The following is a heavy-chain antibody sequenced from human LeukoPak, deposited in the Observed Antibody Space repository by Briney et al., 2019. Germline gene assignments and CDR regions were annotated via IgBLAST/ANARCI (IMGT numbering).Heavy chain of an antibody. J-gene: IGHJ6*03. CDR3: AKDRTNFFYYLDV. CDR2: ISSEGDNT. V-gene: IGHV3-30-3*01. Sequence: QPGGSLRLSCAASGFTFNYYSMHWVRQAPGKGLEWVASISSEGDNTHYLESVEGRFTISRDNSKNTLFLDMDSLRSDDTAVYFCAKDRTNFFYYLDVWGTGTTVTVSS. CDR1: GFTFNYYS.